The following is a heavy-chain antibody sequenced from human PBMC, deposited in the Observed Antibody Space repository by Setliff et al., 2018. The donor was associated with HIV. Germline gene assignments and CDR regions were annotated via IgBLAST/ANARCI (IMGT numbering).Heavy chain of an antibody. Sequence: GASVKVSCKASGYTFTSYAMNWVRQAPGQRLEWMGWINAGNGNTKYSQKFQGRVTITRDTSASTAYMELSSLRSEDTAVYYCARVRYCSGGSCYGGEYWFDPWGQGTLVTVSS. J-gene: IGHJ5*02. CDR3: ARVRYCSGGSCYGGEYWFDP. V-gene: IGHV1-3*01. CDR1: GYTFTSYA. D-gene: IGHD2-15*01. CDR2: INAGNGNT.